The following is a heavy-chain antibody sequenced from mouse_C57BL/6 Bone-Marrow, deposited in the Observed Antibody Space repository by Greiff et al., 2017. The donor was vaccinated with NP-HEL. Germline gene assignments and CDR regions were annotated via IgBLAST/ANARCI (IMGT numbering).Heavy chain of an antibody. D-gene: IGHD2-4*01. Sequence: DVKLVESGGGLVKPGGSLKLSCAASGFTFSSYAMSWVRQTPEKRLAWVATISAGGSYTYYPDNVKGRFTISRDNATNNLYLQLGHLKSEDTAMDYCARDWGLPLDYWGQGTTLTVAS. CDR1: GFTFSSYA. CDR3: ARDWGLPLDY. J-gene: IGHJ2*01. CDR2: ISAGGSYT. V-gene: IGHV5-4*01.